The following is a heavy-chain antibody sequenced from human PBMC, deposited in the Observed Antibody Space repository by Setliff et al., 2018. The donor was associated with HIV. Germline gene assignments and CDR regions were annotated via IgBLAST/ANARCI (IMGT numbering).Heavy chain of an antibody. D-gene: IGHD3-16*01. J-gene: IGHJ6*03. CDR1: GGSISSYY. Sequence: PSETLSLTCTVSGGSISSYYWSWIRQPPGKGLEWIGYIYYSGSTNYNPSLKSRVTISVDTSKNQFSLKLSSVTAADTAVYYCARHAPYPPWAYYYYTDVWGKGTTVTVSS. V-gene: IGHV4-59*08. CDR3: ARHAPYPPWAYYYYTDV. CDR2: IYYSGST.